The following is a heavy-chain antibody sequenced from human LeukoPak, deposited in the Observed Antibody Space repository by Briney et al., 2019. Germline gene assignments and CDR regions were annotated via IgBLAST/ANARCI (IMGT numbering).Heavy chain of an antibody. Sequence: ASVKVSCKASGYTFTSYYMHWVRQAPGQGLEWMGIINPSGGSTSYAQKFQGRVTMTRDMSTSTVYMELSSLRSEDTAVYYCAREGLFMVRGIIPKEAWGWFDPWGQGTLVTVSS. CDR3: AREGLFMVRGIIPKEAWGWFDP. D-gene: IGHD3-10*01. CDR2: INPSGGST. V-gene: IGHV1-46*01. J-gene: IGHJ5*02. CDR1: GYTFTSYY.